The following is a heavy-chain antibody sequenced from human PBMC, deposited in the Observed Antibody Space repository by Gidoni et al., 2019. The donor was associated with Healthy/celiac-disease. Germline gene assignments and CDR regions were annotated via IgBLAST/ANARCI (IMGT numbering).Heavy chain of an antibody. V-gene: IGHV1-58*01. J-gene: IGHJ5*02. Sequence: QMQLVQSGPEVKKPGTSVKVSCKASGFTFTSSAVQWVRQARGQRLEWIGWIVVGSGNTNYAQKFQERVTITRDMSTSTAYMELSSLRSEDTAVYYCAADRIAAAGTRFDPWGQGTLVTVSS. CDR2: IVVGSGNT. D-gene: IGHD6-13*01. CDR1: GFTFTSSA. CDR3: AADRIAAAGTRFDP.